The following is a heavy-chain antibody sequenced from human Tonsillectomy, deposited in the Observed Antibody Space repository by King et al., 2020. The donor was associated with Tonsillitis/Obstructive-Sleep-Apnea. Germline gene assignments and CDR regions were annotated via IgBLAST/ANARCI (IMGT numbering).Heavy chain of an antibody. V-gene: IGHV4-39*01. Sequence: QLQESGPGLVKPSETLSLTCTVSGGSISSSSYYWGWIRQPPGKGLEWIGSIYYSGSTYYNPSLKSRVTISVDTSKKQFSLKLSSVTAADTAVYYCARPVRSASDYFDYWGQGTLVTVSS. CDR2: IYYSGST. CDR3: ARPVRSASDYFDY. CDR1: GGSISSSSYY. J-gene: IGHJ4*02.